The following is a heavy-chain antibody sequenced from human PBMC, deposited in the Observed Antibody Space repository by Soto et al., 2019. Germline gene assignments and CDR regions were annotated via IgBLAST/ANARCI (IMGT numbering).Heavy chain of an antibody. CDR3: ARSKELYDSSGYYYGPLDY. CDR2: INPSGGST. CDR1: GYTFTSYY. V-gene: IGHV1-46*01. D-gene: IGHD3-22*01. J-gene: IGHJ4*02. Sequence: ASVKVSCKASGYTFTSYYMHWVRQAPGQGLEWMGIINPSGGSTSYAQKFQGRVTMTRDTSTSTVYMELSSLRSEDTAVYYCARSKELYDSSGYYYGPLDYWGQGTLVTVSS.